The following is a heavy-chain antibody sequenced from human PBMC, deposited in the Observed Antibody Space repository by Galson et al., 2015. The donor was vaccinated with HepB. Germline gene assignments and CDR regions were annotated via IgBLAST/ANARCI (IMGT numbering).Heavy chain of an antibody. CDR3: AREGWAYWGIWNYYYMDV. Sequence: SLRLSCAASGFTFSSYWMHWVRQGPGKGLVWVSRINDDGTSTTYADSVKGRFTISRDNAKNTLYLQMNSLRAEDTAVYYCAREGWAYWGIWNYYYMDVWGKGTTVTVSS. J-gene: IGHJ6*03. D-gene: IGHD7-27*01. CDR1: GFTFSSYW. V-gene: IGHV3-74*01. CDR2: INDDGTST.